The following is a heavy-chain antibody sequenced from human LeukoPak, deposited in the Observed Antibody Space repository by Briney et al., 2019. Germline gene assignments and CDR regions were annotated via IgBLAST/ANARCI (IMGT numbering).Heavy chain of an antibody. V-gene: IGHV1-46*01. CDR1: GYTFTSYY. D-gene: IGHD3-10*01. CDR3: ARGFGVPRKYYYMDV. J-gene: IGHJ6*03. Sequence: ASVKVSCKASGYTFTSYYIHWVRQAPGQGLEWMGIINPSDGSTSSAQRFQGRVTMTRDTSTSTVYMELSSLRSEDTAVYYCARGFGVPRKYYYMDVWGKGTTVTVSS. CDR2: INPSDGST.